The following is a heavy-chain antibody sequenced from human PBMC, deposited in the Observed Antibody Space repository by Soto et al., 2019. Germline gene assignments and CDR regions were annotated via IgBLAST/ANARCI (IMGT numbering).Heavy chain of an antibody. CDR1: GGSFSGYY. Sequence: SETLSLTCAVYGGSFSGYYWSWIRQPPGKGLEWIGEINHSGSTNYNPPLKSRVTISVDTSKNQFSLKLSSVTAADTAVYYCARGDSRSGSYSYYYYGMDVWGQGTTVTVSS. J-gene: IGHJ6*02. D-gene: IGHD3-10*01. CDR3: ARGDSRSGSYSYYYYGMDV. CDR2: INHSGST. V-gene: IGHV4-34*01.